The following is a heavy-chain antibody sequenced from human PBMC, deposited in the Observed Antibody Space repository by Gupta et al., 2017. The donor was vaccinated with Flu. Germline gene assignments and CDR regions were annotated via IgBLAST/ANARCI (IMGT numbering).Heavy chain of an antibody. CDR3: ARLRPLLRFLAA. Sequence: AVYGGSFSGYYWSWIRQSPGKGLEWIGEINHSGDTNYNPSLKSRVTISVDTSKSQFSLNLTSVTAADTAVYYCARLRPLLRFLAAWGQGTLVTVSS. CDR2: INHSGDT. V-gene: IGHV4-34*01. J-gene: IGHJ5*02. CDR1: GGSFSGYY. D-gene: IGHD3-3*01.